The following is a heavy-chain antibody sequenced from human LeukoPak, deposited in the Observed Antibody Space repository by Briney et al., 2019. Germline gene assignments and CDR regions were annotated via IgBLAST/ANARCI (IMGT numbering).Heavy chain of an antibody. J-gene: IGHJ4*02. CDR3: AKEPYCSGGSCYSIDY. V-gene: IGHV3-23*01. CDR1: GFTFSSYA. Sequence: GGSLRLSCAASGFTFSSYAMSWVRQAPGKGLEWVSAISGSGGSTYYADSVKGRFTISRDNSKNTLYLQMNSLRAEDTAVYYCAKEPYCSGGSCYSIDYWGQGTLVTVSS. D-gene: IGHD2-15*01. CDR2: ISGSGGST.